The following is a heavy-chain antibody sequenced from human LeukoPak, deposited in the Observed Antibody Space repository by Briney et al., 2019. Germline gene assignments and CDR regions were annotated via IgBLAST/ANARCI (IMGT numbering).Heavy chain of an antibody. CDR2: ISSSSSYI. CDR3: ARARSSWEPFDY. D-gene: IGHD6-13*01. Sequence: GGSLRLSCAASGFTFSSYSMSWVRQAPGKGLEWVSSISSSSSYIYYADSVKGRLTISRDNAKNSLYLQMNSLRAEDTAVYYCARARSSWEPFDYWGQGTLVTVSS. J-gene: IGHJ4*02. CDR1: GFTFSSYS. V-gene: IGHV3-21*01.